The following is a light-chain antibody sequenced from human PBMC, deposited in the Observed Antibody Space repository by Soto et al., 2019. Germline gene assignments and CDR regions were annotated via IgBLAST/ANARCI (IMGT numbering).Light chain of an antibody. CDR1: QRVSPY. J-gene: IGKJ1*01. CDR3: LQSYSNTRT. Sequence: DIQMTQSPSSLTASVGDRVTITRRASQRVSPYLNWYRQPQGKAPNLXIYGVSSLHSGVPSRCTRSGSESDFTRPISSLQPEDVATDGCLQSYSNTRTFGQGTKVDIK. V-gene: IGKV1-39*01. CDR2: GVS.